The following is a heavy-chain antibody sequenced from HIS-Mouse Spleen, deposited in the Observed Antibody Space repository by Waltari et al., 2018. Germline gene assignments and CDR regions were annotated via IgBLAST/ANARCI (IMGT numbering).Heavy chain of an antibody. J-gene: IGHJ2*01. Sequence: EVQLVESGGGLIQPGGSLRLSCAASGFTVSSNDLSWVPQAPGKGLEWVSVIYSGGSTYYADSVKGRFTISRDNSKNTLYLQMNSLRAEDTAVYYCARGGLAAAGWYFDLWGRGTLVTVSS. CDR2: IYSGGST. CDR1: GFTVSSND. D-gene: IGHD6-13*01. V-gene: IGHV3-53*01. CDR3: ARGGLAAAGWYFDL.